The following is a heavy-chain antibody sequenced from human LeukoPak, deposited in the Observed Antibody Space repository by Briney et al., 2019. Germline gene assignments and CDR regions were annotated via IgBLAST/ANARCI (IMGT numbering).Heavy chain of an antibody. CDR3: ARDGRLRIQLWNFDY. D-gene: IGHD5-18*01. CDR2: INPSGGST. V-gene: IGHV1-46*01. J-gene: IGHJ4*02. CDR1: GYTFTSYY. Sequence: ASVKVSCKASGYTFTSYYIHWVRQAPGQGLEWMGIINPSGGSTSYAQKFQGRVTMTRDTSTSTVYMELSSLRSEDTAVYYCARDGRLRIQLWNFDYWGQGTLVTVSS.